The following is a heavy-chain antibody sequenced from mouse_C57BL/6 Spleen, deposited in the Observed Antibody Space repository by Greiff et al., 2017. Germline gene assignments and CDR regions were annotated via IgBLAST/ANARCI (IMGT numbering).Heavy chain of an antibody. CDR3: TTLVGGAMDY. CDR1: GYTFTSYW. J-gene: IGHJ4*01. CDR2: IDPENGDT. Sequence: EVKLQQPGAELVMPGASVKLSCKASGYTFTSYWMHWVKQRPGQGLEWIGEIDPENGDTEYASKFQGKATITADTSSNTAYLQLSSLTSEDTAVYYCTTLVGGAMDYWGQGTSVTVSS. D-gene: IGHD1-1*02. V-gene: IGHV14-4*01.